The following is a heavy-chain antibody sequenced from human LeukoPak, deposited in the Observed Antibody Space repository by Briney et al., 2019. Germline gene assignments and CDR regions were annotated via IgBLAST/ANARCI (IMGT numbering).Heavy chain of an antibody. CDR1: GGSISSGSYY. CDR2: IYTSGST. CDR3: ARVTTGGYYNC. D-gene: IGHD3-22*01. J-gene: IGHJ4*02. Sequence: SQTLSLTCTVSGGSISSGSYYWSWIRQPAGKGLEWIGRIYTSGSTNYNPPLKSGVTISVDTSKNQFSLKLSSVTAADTAVYYCARVTTGGYYNCWGQGTLVTVSS. V-gene: IGHV4-61*02.